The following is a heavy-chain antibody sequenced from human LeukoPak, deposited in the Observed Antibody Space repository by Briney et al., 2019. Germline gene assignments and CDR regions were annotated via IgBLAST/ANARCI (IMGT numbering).Heavy chain of an antibody. CDR2: IYYSGST. Sequence: SETLSLTCTVSGGSMSDSYWSWIRQPPGKGLEWIGYIYYSGSTNFNPSLKSRVTISVDTSKNQFSLKLTSVTAADTAVYYCASCSGDNCYSHYYDYWGQGTLVTVSS. CDR3: ASCSGDNCYSHYYDY. V-gene: IGHV4-59*01. J-gene: IGHJ4*02. D-gene: IGHD2-15*01. CDR1: GGSMSDSY.